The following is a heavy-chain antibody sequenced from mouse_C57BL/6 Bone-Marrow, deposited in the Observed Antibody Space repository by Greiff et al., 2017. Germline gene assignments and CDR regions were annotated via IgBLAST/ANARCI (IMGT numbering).Heavy chain of an antibody. CDR2: IYPRGGNT. CDR1: GYTFTSYG. J-gene: IGHJ4*01. Sequence: QVQLQQSGAELARPGASVKLSCKASGYTFTSYGISWVKQRTGQGLEWIGEIYPRGGNTYYNEKFKGKATLTADKSSSTAYMELRSLTSEDSAVYFCARGPYLLHAMDYWGQGTSVTVSS. D-gene: IGHD1-1*01. CDR3: ARGPYLLHAMDY. V-gene: IGHV1-81*01.